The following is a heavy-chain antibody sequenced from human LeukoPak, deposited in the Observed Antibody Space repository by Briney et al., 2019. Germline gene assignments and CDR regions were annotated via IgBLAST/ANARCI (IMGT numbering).Heavy chain of an antibody. CDR3: ARAVGSGSFQTYYYYMDV. CDR1: GGSISSGSYY. J-gene: IGHJ6*03. D-gene: IGHD3-10*01. V-gene: IGHV4-61*02. CDR2: IYTSGST. Sequence: SETLSLTCAVSGGSISSGSYYWTWIRQPAGKGLEWIGRIYTSGSTNYNPSLKSRVTMSVDTSKNQFSLKLSSVTAADTAVYYCARAVGSGSFQTYYYYMDVWGKGTTVTISS.